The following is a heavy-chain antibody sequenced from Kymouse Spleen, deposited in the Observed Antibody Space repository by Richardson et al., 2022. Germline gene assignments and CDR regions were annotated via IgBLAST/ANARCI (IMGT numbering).Heavy chain of an antibody. CDR3: RIAAAGTEDY. Sequence: QVQLVESGGGVVQPGRSLRLSCAASGFTFSSYGMHWVRQAPGKGLEWVAVISYDGSNKYYADSVKGRFTISRDNSKNTLYLQMNSLRAEDTAVYYSRIAAAGTEDYWGQGTLVTVSS. V-gene: IGHV3-30*18. J-gene: IGHJ4*02. CDR1: GFTFSSYG. CDR2: ISYDGSNK. D-gene: IGHD6-13*01.